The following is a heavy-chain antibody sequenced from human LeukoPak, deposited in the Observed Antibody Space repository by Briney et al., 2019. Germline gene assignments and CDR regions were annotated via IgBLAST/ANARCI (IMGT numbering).Heavy chain of an antibody. CDR3: ARESRISDY. CDR1: GFTFSSYS. CDR2: ISSSSSTI. D-gene: IGHD2-2*01. V-gene: IGHV3-48*04. Sequence: GGSLRLSCAASGFTFSSYSMNWVRQAPGKGLEWVSYISSSSSTIYYADSVKGRFTISRDNAKNSLYLQMSSLRVEDSAVYYCARESRISDYWGQGTLVTVSS. J-gene: IGHJ4*02.